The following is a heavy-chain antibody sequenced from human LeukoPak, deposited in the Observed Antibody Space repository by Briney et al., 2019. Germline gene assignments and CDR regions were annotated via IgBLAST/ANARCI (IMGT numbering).Heavy chain of an antibody. V-gene: IGHV5-51*01. Sequence: GESLKISCKGFGYSFSNYWIGWVRQMPGKGLEWMGIIYPGDSDTRYSPSFQGQVNMSADKSISTAYLQWSSLKASDTAMYYCARPSSYYDSSGYYRNGGYFDYWGQGTLVTVSS. CDR3: ARPSSYYDSSGYYRNGGYFDY. J-gene: IGHJ4*02. CDR1: GYSFSNYW. D-gene: IGHD3-22*01. CDR2: IYPGDSDT.